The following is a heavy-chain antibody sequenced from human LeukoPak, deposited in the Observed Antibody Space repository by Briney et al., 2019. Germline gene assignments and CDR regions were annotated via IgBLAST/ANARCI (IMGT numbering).Heavy chain of an antibody. V-gene: IGHV3-30*03. CDR1: GVTFRSYG. Sequence: GGSLRLSCAASGVTFRSYGMHWVRQAPGKGLEWVALISSDGNDKLYGDSVRGRFTISRDNSKSTLYLQMNSLRADDTAVYYCARVGDWSNYFGMDAWGQGTTVSVSS. D-gene: IGHD3-16*01. CDR3: ARVGDWSNYFGMDA. CDR2: ISSDGNDK. J-gene: IGHJ6*02.